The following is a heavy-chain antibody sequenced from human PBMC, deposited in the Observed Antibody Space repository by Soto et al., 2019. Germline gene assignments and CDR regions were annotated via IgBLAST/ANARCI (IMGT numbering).Heavy chain of an antibody. Sequence: PGGSLRLSCAASGFTFSNAWMSWVRQAPGKGLEWVSAISGSGGSTYYADSVKGRFTISRDNSKNTLYLQMNSLRAEDTAVYYCAKDLEAGWYYYGMDVWGQGTTVTVSS. CDR2: ISGSGGST. CDR1: GFTFSNAW. J-gene: IGHJ6*02. CDR3: AKDLEAGWYYYGMDV. D-gene: IGHD6-25*01. V-gene: IGHV3-23*01.